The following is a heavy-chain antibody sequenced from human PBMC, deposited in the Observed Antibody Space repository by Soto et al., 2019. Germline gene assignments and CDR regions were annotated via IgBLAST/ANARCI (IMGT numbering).Heavy chain of an antibody. CDR2: TSDYNGNT. Sequence: ASVKVSCKAAGYTFTNYGISWVRQAPGQGLEWMGWTSDYNGNTNYAQKFQGRVTLTTDTSTSTAYMELRSLRSDDTAVYYCARGGGIYSISWPLDYWGQGTLVTVSS. CDR3: ARGGGIYSISWPLDY. D-gene: IGHD6-13*01. CDR1: GYTFTNYG. V-gene: IGHV1-18*04. J-gene: IGHJ4*02.